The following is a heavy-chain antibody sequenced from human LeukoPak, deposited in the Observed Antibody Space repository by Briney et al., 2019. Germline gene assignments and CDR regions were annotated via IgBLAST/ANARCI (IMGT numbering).Heavy chain of an antibody. Sequence: GGSLRLSCAASGFTVSSNYMSWVRQAPGKGLEWVSVIYSGGSTYYADSVKGRFTISRDNSKNTLYLQMNSLRAEDTAVYYCAREIAVAAAYYFDYWGQGTLVTVSS. V-gene: IGHV3-53*01. CDR1: GFTVSSNY. CDR3: AREIAVAAAYYFDY. D-gene: IGHD6-19*01. J-gene: IGHJ4*02. CDR2: IYSGGST.